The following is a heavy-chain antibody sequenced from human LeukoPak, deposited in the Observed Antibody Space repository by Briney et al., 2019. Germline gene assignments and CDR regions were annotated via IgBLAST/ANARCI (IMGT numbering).Heavy chain of an antibody. Sequence: SETLSLTCAVSGGSVDKTAYSWSWIRQPPGKGLEWIGYIYHGGNTYYNPSLKSRVTISVDRSKNHFSLTLTSVTVADTAVYYCAKNRDYGDYSNWFDPWGQGVLVTVSS. CDR3: AKNRDYGDYSNWFDP. D-gene: IGHD4-17*01. CDR1: GGSVDKTAYS. J-gene: IGHJ5*02. CDR2: IYHGGNT. V-gene: IGHV4-30-2*01.